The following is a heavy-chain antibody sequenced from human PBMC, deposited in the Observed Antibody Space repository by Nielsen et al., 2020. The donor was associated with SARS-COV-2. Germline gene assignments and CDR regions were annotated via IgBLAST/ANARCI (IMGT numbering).Heavy chain of an antibody. Sequence: GESLKISCAASGFTFSSYAMSWVRQAPGKGLEWVSAISGSGGSTYYADSVKGRFTISRDNSKNTLYLQMNSLRAEDTAVYYCAKDWDRGYSYAVDYWGQGTLVTVSS. D-gene: IGHD5-18*01. CDR3: AKDWDRGYSYAVDY. V-gene: IGHV3-23*01. J-gene: IGHJ4*02. CDR1: GFTFSSYA. CDR2: ISGSGGST.